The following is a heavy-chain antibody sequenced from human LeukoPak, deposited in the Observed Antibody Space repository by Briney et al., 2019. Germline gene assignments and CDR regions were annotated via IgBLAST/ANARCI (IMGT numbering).Heavy chain of an antibody. CDR1: GFTVSSNY. J-gene: IGHJ4*02. D-gene: IGHD2-15*01. CDR3: ARDFCSAGSCYPDN. CDR2: IYSGGST. V-gene: IGHV3-66*01. Sequence: GGSLRLSCAASGFTVSSNYMSWVRQAPGKGLEWVSVIYSGGSTYYADSVKGRFSISRDNSKNTLHLQMNSLRVEDTAVYYCARDFCSAGSCYPDNWGQGTLVTVSS.